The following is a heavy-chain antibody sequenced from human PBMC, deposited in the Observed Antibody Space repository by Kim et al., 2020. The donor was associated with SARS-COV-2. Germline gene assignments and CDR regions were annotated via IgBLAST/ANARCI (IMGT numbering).Heavy chain of an antibody. CDR3: ATSKVIAVADWFDP. D-gene: IGHD6-19*01. V-gene: IGHV1-24*01. J-gene: IGHJ5*02. Sequence: ASVKVSCKVSGYTLTELSMHWVRQALGKGLEWMGGFDPEDGETIYAQKFQGRVTMTEDTSTDTAYMELSSLRSEDTAVYYCATSKVIAVADWFDPWGQGTLVTVSS. CDR2: FDPEDGET. CDR1: GYTLTELS.